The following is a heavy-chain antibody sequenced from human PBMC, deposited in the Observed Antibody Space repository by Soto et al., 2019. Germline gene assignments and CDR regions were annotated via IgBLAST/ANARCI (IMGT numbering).Heavy chain of an antibody. Sequence: SETLSLTCFVSGDSIAHSLYYWAWIRQPPGKGLEWIGSVSYSGRTYYNPSLKSRVTISVDTSNNQFSLRLTSVTAADTAVYFCERNQAITGEGAGYYYGMDVWGQGTTVTVSS. D-gene: IGHD1-26*01. CDR1: GDSIAHSLYY. CDR3: ERNQAITGEGAGYYYGMDV. CDR2: VSYSGRT. J-gene: IGHJ6*02. V-gene: IGHV4-39*01.